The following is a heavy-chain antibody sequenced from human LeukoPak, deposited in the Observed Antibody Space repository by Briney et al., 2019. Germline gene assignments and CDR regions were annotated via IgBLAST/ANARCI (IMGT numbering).Heavy chain of an antibody. CDR1: GYTFTSYD. Sequence: GASVKVSCKASGYTFTSYDINWVRQATGQGLEWMGWMNPNSGNTGYAQKFQGRVTMTRNTSISTAYMELSSLRSEDTAVYYCARGRGRWLQLLGWFDPWGQGTLVTVSS. D-gene: IGHD5-24*01. CDR3: ARGRGRWLQLLGWFDP. J-gene: IGHJ5*02. CDR2: MNPNSGNT. V-gene: IGHV1-8*01.